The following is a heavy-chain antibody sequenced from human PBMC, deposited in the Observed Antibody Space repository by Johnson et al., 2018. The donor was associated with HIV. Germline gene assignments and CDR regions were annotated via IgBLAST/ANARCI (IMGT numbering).Heavy chain of an antibody. CDR3: ANQHEQLVEPDAFDI. J-gene: IGHJ3*02. CDR1: GFTFSSYG. CDR2: IWYDGSNK. D-gene: IGHD6-6*01. Sequence: QVQLVESGGGVVQPGRSLRLSCAASGFTFSSYGMHWVRQAPGKGLEWVAVIWYDGSNKYYADSVKGRFTISRDNSKNTLYLQMNSLRAEDTAVYYCANQHEQLVEPDAFDIWGQGTMVTVSS. V-gene: IGHV3-33*06.